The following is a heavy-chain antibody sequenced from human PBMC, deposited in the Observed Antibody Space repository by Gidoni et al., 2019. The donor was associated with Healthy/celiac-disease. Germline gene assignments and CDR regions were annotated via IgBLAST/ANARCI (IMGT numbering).Heavy chain of an antibody. J-gene: IGHJ6*02. Sequence: VKPSATLSLTCTVSGGSISSYSWSWIRQPPWKGLEWIGYIYYSGSTNYNPSLKSRVTISVDTSKTQFSLKLRSVTAAATAVYYCARGHRSSWPTYYYYGMDVWGQGTTVTVSS. CDR2: IYYSGST. V-gene: IGHV4-59*08. D-gene: IGHD6-13*01. CDR1: GGSISSYS. CDR3: ARGHRSSWPTYYYYGMDV.